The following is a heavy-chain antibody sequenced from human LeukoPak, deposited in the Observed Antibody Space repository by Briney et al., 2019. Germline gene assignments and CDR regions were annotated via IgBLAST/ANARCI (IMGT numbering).Heavy chain of an antibody. D-gene: IGHD3-3*01. CDR2: VNHSGST. CDR3: ARGRRTGSIFGVVIVRRWFDP. V-gene: IGHV4-34*01. CDR1: GGSFSGYY. J-gene: IGHJ5*02. Sequence: SETLSLTCAVYGGSFSGYYWSWIRQPPGKGLEWIGEVNHSGSTNSNPSLTSRVTISVDTSKNKFSLKLNSMTATDTAVYYCARGRRTGSIFGVVIVRRWFDPWGQGTLVTVSS.